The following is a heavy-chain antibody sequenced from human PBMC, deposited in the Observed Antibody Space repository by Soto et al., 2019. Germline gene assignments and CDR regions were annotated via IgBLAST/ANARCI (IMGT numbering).Heavy chain of an antibody. Sequence: AGESLKISCKGSGYNFAGYWIAWVRQMPGKGLELMGVIYPSDSDTRYRPSFQGQVTISADKSISSAYLQWSSLRASDTAIYYCARGGVSTRTFDYWGQGTPVTVS. J-gene: IGHJ4*02. D-gene: IGHD3-3*01. CDR2: IYPSDSDT. CDR3: ARGGVSTRTFDY. V-gene: IGHV5-51*01. CDR1: GYNFAGYW.